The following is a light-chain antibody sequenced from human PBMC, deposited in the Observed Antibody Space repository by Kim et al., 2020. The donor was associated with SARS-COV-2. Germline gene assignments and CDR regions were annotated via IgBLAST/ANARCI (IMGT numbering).Light chain of an antibody. V-gene: IGLV2-8*01. CDR1: SSDIGRFNY. CDR2: EVS. J-gene: IGLJ1*01. CDR3: SSYAGNNIYV. Sequence: GQSFTISYTGTSSDIGRFNYVSWYQPPPGNAPKLIIYEVSEWPSGVPDRFSGSKSGNTASLTISGLQADDEADYYCSSYAGNNIYVFGTGTKVTVL.